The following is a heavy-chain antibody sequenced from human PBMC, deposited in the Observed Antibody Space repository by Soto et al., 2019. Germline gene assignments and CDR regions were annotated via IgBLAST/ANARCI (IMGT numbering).Heavy chain of an antibody. V-gene: IGHV3-30*18. CDR3: ANGGRDGYNYGPFDI. CDR1: GFTFSTYG. CDR2: ISYDGNNK. D-gene: IGHD5-12*01. J-gene: IGHJ3*02. Sequence: QVQLVESGGGVVQPGASLRLSCAASGFTFSTYGMHWVRQAPGKGLQWVAIISYDGNNKFYGDSVKGRFTISRDNSKNMLYLQMNSLRAEDTAVYYCANGGRDGYNYGPFDIWGQGTMVTVSS.